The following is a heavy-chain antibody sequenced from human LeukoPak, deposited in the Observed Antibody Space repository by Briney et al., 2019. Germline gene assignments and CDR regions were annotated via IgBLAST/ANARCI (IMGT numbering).Heavy chain of an antibody. CDR3: ARVIYSSSSIFDY. Sequence: VASVKVSCKASGGTFSSYTISWVRQAPGQGLEWMGRINPNSGGTNYAQKFQGRVTMTRDTSISTAYMELSRLRSDDTAVYYCARVIYSSSSIFDYWGQGTLVTVSS. D-gene: IGHD6-6*01. CDR2: INPNSGGT. J-gene: IGHJ4*02. CDR1: GGTFSSYT. V-gene: IGHV1-2*06.